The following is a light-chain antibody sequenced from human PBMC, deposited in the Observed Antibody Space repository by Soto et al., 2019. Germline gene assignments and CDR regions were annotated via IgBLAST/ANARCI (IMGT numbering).Light chain of an antibody. V-gene: IGLV1-40*01. Sequence: QSVLTQPPSVSGAPGQSVTISCTGSSSNIGAGYDVHWYQQLPGTAPKLLIYGNINRPSGVPDRVSGSKSGTSASLAITGRQSEDEADYYCQSYDSSLSGWVFGGGTKLTVL. CDR3: QSYDSSLSGWV. J-gene: IGLJ2*01. CDR1: SSNIGAGYD. CDR2: GNI.